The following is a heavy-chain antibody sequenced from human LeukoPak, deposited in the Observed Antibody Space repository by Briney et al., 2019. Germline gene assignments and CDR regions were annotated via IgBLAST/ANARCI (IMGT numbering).Heavy chain of an antibody. J-gene: IGHJ4*02. CDR3: AKFMGSRVCDY. CDR1: GFTFSSYA. V-gene: IGHV3-23*01. Sequence: GASLRLSCAASGFTFSSYAMSWVRQAPGKGLEWVSAISGSGGSTYYADSVKGRFTISGDNSKNTLYLQMNSLRAEDTAVYYCAKFMGSRVCDYWGQGTLVTVSS. D-gene: IGHD6-13*01. CDR2: ISGSGGST.